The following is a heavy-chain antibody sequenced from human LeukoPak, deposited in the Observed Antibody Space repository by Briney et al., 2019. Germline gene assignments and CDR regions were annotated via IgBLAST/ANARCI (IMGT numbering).Heavy chain of an antibody. J-gene: IGHJ4*02. CDR1: GYTLTELS. CDR2: INPNSGDT. CDR3: ARDLGYDSSGYHY. D-gene: IGHD3-22*01. V-gene: IGHV1-2*02. Sequence: GASVKVSCKVSGYTLTELSMHWVRQAPGQGLEWMGWINPNSGDTNYAQKFQGRVTMTRDTSISTAYMELSRLRSDDTAVYYCARDLGYDSSGYHYWGQGTLVTVSS.